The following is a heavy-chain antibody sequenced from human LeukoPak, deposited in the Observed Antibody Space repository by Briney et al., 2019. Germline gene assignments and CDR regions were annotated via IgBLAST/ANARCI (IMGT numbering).Heavy chain of an antibody. CDR2: IYYSGST. CDR1: GGSMSSYY. J-gene: IGHJ3*02. D-gene: IGHD4-17*01. Sequence: SETLSLTCTVSGGSMSSYYWSWLRQPPGRGLEWIRYIYYSGSTNYNHSLKSRVTISVDTSKNQFSLKLSSVTAADTAVYYCARVPPNYGEGAFDIWGQGTMVTVSS. V-gene: IGHV4-59*01. CDR3: ARVPPNYGEGAFDI.